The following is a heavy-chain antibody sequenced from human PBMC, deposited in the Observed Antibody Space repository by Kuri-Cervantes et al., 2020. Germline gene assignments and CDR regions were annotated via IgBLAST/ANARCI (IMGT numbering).Heavy chain of an antibody. CDR3: ARIHYYYDSSGYSQYYFDY. CDR2: INWSGGST. CDR1: GFTFSNYA. J-gene: IGHJ4*02. D-gene: IGHD3-22*01. V-gene: IGHV3-20*04. Sequence: GESLKISCAASGFTFSNYAMTWVRQAPGKGLEWVSGINWSGGSTGYADSVKGRFTISRDNAKNSLYLQMSSLRADDTAIYYCARIHYYYDSSGYSQYYFDYWGQGTLVTVSS.